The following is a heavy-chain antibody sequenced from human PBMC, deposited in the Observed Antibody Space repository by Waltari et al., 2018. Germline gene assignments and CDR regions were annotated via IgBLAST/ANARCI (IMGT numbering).Heavy chain of an antibody. CDR2: ISSSSSYT. V-gene: IGHV3-21*01. Sequence: EVQLVESGGGLVKPGGSLRLSCAASGFTFSSYSMNWVRQAPGKGLEWVSSISSSSSYTYYADSVKGRFTISRDNAKNSLYLQMNSLRAEDTAVYYCARDPLYYYYYMDVWGKGTTVTVSS. CDR3: ARDPLYYYYYMDV. CDR1: GFTFSSYS. J-gene: IGHJ6*03.